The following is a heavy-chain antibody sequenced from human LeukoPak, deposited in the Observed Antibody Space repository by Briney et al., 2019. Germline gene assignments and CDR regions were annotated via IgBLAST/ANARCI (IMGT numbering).Heavy chain of an antibody. D-gene: IGHD1-26*01. J-gene: IGHJ4*02. V-gene: IGHV3-53*01. CDR2: IYSGGST. CDR1: GFTFSSYA. CDR3: ARDRSGSYDY. Sequence: GGSLRLSCSASGFTFSSYAMHWVRQAPGKGLEWVSVIYSGGSTYYADSVKGRFTISRDNSKNTLYLQMNSLRPEDTAMYYCARDRSGSYDYWGQGTLVTVSS.